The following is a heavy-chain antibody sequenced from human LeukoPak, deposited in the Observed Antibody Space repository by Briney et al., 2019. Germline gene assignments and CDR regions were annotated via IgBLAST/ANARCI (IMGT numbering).Heavy chain of an antibody. D-gene: IGHD3-3*01. V-gene: IGHV3-43*02. J-gene: IGHJ4*02. CDR1: GFTFDDYA. Sequence: GGSLRLSCAASGFTFDDYAMHWVRQAPGKGLEWVSLISGDGGSTYYADSVKGRFTISRDNSKNSLYLQMKSLRTEDTALYYCAKDSSRFLEWLSTFVDYWRQGTLVTVSS. CDR2: ISGDGGST. CDR3: AKDSSRFLEWLSTFVDY.